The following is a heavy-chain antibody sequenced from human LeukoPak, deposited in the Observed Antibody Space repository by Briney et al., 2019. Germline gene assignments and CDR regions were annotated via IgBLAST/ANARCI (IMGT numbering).Heavy chain of an antibody. CDR2: INWNGGST. CDR1: GFTFDDYG. D-gene: IGHD3-22*01. V-gene: IGHV3-20*04. CDR3: ARDKSMIVVLGDAFDI. Sequence: PGGSLRLSCAASGFTFDDYGMSWVRQAPGKGLEWVPGINWNGGSTGYADSVKGRFTISRDNAKNSLYLQMNSLRAEDTALYYCARDKSMIVVLGDAFDIWGQGTMVTVSS. J-gene: IGHJ3*02.